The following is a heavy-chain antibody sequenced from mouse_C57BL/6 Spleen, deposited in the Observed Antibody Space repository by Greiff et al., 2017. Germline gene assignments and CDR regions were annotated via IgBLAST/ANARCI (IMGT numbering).Heavy chain of an antibody. D-gene: IGHD2-5*01. CDR2: ISSGGDYI. V-gene: IGHV5-9-1*02. J-gene: IGHJ4*01. Sequence: EVKLMESGEGLVKPGGSLKLSCAASGFTFSSYAMSWVRQTPEKRLEWVAYISSGGDYIYYADTVKGRFTISRDNARNTLYLQMSSLKSEDTAMYYCTRDVYSKGAMDYWGQGTSVTVAS. CDR1: GFTFSSYA. CDR3: TRDVYSKGAMDY.